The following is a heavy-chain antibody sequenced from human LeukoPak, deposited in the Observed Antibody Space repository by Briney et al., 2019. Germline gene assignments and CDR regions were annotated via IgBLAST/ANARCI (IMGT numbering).Heavy chain of an antibody. CDR2: ISWDGGST. J-gene: IGHJ4*02. V-gene: IGHV3-43*01. CDR3: ARAVYGDFYFDF. D-gene: IGHD4-17*01. CDR1: GFTFDDYT. Sequence: PGGSLRLSCAASGFTFDDYTMHWVRQAPGKGLEWVSLISWDGGSTYYADSVKGRFTISRDNAQNSLYLQMNSLRAEDTAVYYCARAVYGDFYFDFWGQGTLVTVSS.